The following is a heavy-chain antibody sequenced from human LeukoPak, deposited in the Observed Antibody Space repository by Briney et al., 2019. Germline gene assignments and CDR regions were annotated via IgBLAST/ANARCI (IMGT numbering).Heavy chain of an antibody. V-gene: IGHV3-43D*03. J-gene: IGHJ4*02. CDR1: GFTFDDYA. CDR2: ISWDGGST. Sequence: GGSLRLSCAASGFTFDDYAMHWVRQAPGKGLEWVSLISWDGGSTYYADSVKGRFTISRDNAKNSLYLQMNSLRAEDTAVYYCARRSRTVDYVDYWGQGTLVTVSS. CDR3: ARRSRTVDYVDY. D-gene: IGHD1-14*01.